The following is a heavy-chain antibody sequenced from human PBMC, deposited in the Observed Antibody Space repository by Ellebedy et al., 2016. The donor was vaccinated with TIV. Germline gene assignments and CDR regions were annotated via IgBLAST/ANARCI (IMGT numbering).Heavy chain of an antibody. CDR3: ARVLTSGSAFDI. Sequence: MPSETLSLTCTVSGGSISSYYWSWIRQPPGKGLEWIGYIYYSGSTNYTPSLKSRVTISVDTSKNQFSLKLSSVTAADTAVYYCARVLTSGSAFDIWGQGTMVTVSS. CDR1: GGSISSYY. D-gene: IGHD3-10*01. CDR2: IYYSGST. J-gene: IGHJ3*02. V-gene: IGHV4-59*01.